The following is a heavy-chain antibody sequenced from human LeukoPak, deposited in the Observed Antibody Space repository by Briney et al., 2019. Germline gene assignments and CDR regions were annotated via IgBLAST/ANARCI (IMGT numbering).Heavy chain of an antibody. V-gene: IGHV3-30*18. Sequence: GGSLRLSCAASGFTFSSYGMHWVRQAPGKGLEWVAVISYEGSNKYYADSVKGRFTISRDNSKNTLYLKINSLRAEDTAVYYCAKAGDTAMVDYFDYWGQGTLVTVSS. CDR3: AKAGDTAMVDYFDY. D-gene: IGHD5-18*01. CDR2: ISYEGSNK. CDR1: GFTFSSYG. J-gene: IGHJ4*02.